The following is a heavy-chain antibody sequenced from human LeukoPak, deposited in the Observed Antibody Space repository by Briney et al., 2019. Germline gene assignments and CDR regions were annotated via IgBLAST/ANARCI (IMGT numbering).Heavy chain of an antibody. J-gene: IGHJ5*02. V-gene: IGHV3-23*01. D-gene: IGHD3-10*01. Sequence: GGSLRLSCEASGFTFSNYAMSWVRQAPGKGLEWVSTISGIDGSTYYADSVKGRFTISRDNYKNTLYLQMNSLCDRRRAVYDCAKERAEVRGENWFDPWGQGTLVTVSS. CDR2: ISGIDGST. CDR3: AKERAEVRGENWFDP. CDR1: GFTFSNYA.